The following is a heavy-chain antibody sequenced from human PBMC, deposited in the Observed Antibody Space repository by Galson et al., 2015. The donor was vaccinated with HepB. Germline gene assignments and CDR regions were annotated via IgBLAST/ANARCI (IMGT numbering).Heavy chain of an antibody. D-gene: IGHD2-21*02. CDR2: ISGSGGST. Sequence: SLRLSCAASGFTFSSYAMSWVRQAPGKGLEWVSAISGSGGSTYYADSVKGRFTISRDNSKNTLYLQMNSLRAEDTAVYYCAKDFLGGDSGFYYYYYGMDVWGQGTTVTVSS. CDR3: AKDFLGGDSGFYYYYYGMDV. V-gene: IGHV3-23*01. CDR1: GFTFSSYA. J-gene: IGHJ6*02.